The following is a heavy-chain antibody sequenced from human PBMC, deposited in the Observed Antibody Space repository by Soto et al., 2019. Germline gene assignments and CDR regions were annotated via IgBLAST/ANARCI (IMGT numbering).Heavy chain of an antibody. CDR1: GFTFSSYA. CDR3: AKGVSGSYTLSSYGMDV. V-gene: IGHV3-23*01. CDR2: ISGSGGST. J-gene: IGHJ6*02. Sequence: GGSLRLSCAASGFTFSSYAMSWVRQAPGKGLEWVSAISGSGGSTYYADSVKGRFTISRDNSKNTLYLQMNSLRAEDTAVYYCAKGVSGSYTLSSYGMDVWGQGTTVTVSS. D-gene: IGHD1-26*01.